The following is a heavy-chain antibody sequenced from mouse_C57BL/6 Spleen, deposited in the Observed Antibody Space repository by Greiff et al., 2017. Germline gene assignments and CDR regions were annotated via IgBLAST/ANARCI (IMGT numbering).Heavy chain of an antibody. CDR3: ASNWDGYAMDY. V-gene: IGHV2-2*01. J-gene: IGHJ4*01. CDR1: GFSLTSYG. CDR2: IWSGGST. Sequence: VKVVESGPGLVQPSQSLSITCTVSGFSLTSYGVHWVRQSPGKGLEWLGVIWSGGSTDYNAAFISRLSISKDNSKSQVFFKMNSLQADDTAIYYCASNWDGYAMDYWGQGTSVTVSS. D-gene: IGHD4-1*01.